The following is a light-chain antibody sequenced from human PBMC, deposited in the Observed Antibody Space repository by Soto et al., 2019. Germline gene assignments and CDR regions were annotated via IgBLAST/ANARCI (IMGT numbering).Light chain of an antibody. CDR3: QRSYSTPT. V-gene: IGKV1-39*01. Sequence: DIQMTQSPPSLSASVGDRVTITCRASQSISSYINWYQQKPGKAPKLLIYAASSLQSGVPSRFSGSGSGTDFTLTISSLQPEDFATYYCQRSYSTPTFGQGTKVDIK. J-gene: IGKJ1*01. CDR2: AAS. CDR1: QSISSY.